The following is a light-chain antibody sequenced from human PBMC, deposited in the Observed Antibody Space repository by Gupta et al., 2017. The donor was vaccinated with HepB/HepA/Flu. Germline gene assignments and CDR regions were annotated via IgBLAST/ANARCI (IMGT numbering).Light chain of an antibody. J-gene: IGLJ1*01. CDR1: SSDVGRYNY. Sequence: QSSLTQLRSVSVSPRQSVTITCTGTSSDVGRYNYVSWYQQDTVKARKLMIYDVSKRASGVRGRFSGSKSGNTASLTXSXLEGEDXADYYCCSYAGSYTFVFGTGTKVTVL. CDR3: CSYAGSYTFV. V-gene: IGLV2-11*01. CDR2: DVS.